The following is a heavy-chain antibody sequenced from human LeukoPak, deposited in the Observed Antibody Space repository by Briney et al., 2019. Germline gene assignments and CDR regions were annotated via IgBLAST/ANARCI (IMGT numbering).Heavy chain of an antibody. D-gene: IGHD3-22*01. CDR1: GYTFTGYY. J-gene: IGHJ4*02. CDR2: ISPYSGNT. CDR3: ARGSPPRVYYDRSGYYSYYFDY. Sequence: GASVKVSCKASGYTFTGYYMHWVRQAPGQGLEWMGWISPYSGNTIYAQKLQGRVTMTTDTSTSTAYMELRSLRSDDTAVYYCARGSPPRVYYDRSGYYSYYFDYWGQGTLVTVSS. V-gene: IGHV1-18*04.